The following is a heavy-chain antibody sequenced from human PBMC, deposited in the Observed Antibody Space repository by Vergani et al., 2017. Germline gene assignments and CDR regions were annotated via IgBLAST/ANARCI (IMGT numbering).Heavy chain of an antibody. CDR2: ISGSGGST. V-gene: IGHV3-23*01. J-gene: IGHJ6*02. CDR3: ARTTMVRGVPAYYYYGMDV. Sequence: EVQLLESGGGLVQPGGSLRLSCAASGFTFSSYAMSWVRQAPGKGLEWVSAISGSGGSTYYDDSVKGRFTISRDNAKTTLYLQMNSLRAEDTAVYYCARTTMVRGVPAYYYYGMDVWGQGTTVTVSS. D-gene: IGHD3-10*01. CDR1: GFTFSSYA.